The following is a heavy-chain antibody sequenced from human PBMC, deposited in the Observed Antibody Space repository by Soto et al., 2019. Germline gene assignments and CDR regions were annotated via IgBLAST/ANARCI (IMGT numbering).Heavy chain of an antibody. Sequence: GGSLRLSCAASGFTFSSYGMHWVRQAPGKGLEWVAVISYDGSNKYYADSVKGRFTISRDNSKNTLYLQMNSLRAEDTAVYYCAKAGRYCSGGSCYLHYYYYYGMDVRGQGTTVTVSS. J-gene: IGHJ6*02. V-gene: IGHV3-30*18. CDR1: GFTFSSYG. D-gene: IGHD2-15*01. CDR2: ISYDGSNK. CDR3: AKAGRYCSGGSCYLHYYYYYGMDV.